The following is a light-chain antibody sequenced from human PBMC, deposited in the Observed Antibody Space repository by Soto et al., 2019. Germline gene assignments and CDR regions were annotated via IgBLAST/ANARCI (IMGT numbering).Light chain of an antibody. Sequence: EIVLTQSPATLSLSPGDRATLSCRASQSVSSYLAWYQQKPGQAPRLLIYDASNRATGIPARFSGSGSGTDVHLPISGLEPEEFAVYYCQQRSYWPSPFGGGTTVGIK. CDR1: QSVSSY. V-gene: IGKV3-11*01. CDR3: QQRSYWPSP. J-gene: IGKJ4*01. CDR2: DAS.